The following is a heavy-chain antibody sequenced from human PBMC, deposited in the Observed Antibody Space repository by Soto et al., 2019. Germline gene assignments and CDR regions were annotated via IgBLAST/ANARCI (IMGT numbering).Heavy chain of an antibody. Sequence: EVQLLESGGGLVQPGGSLRLSCAASGFTFSSYAMSWVRQAPGKGLEWVSAISGRGGSTYYADSVKGRFTISRDNSKNTLYLQMNSLRAEDTAVYYCAKDVDFGVVISYYFEYWGQGTLVTVSS. CDR2: ISGRGGST. CDR3: AKDVDFGVVISYYFEY. D-gene: IGHD3-3*01. V-gene: IGHV3-23*01. CDR1: GFTFSSYA. J-gene: IGHJ4*02.